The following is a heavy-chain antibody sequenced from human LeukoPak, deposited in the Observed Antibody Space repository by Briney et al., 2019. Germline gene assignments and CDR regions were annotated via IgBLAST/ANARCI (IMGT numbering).Heavy chain of an antibody. CDR2: ISSSSSYI. CDR1: GFTFSSYD. Sequence: GGSLRLSCAASGFTFSSYDMNWVRQAPGKGLEWVSSISSSSSYIYYADSVKGRFTISRDNAKNSLYLQMNSLRAEDTAAYYCARPPYTVTTKDAFDIWGQGTVVTVSS. D-gene: IGHD4-11*01. CDR3: ARPPYTVTTKDAFDI. J-gene: IGHJ3*02. V-gene: IGHV3-21*01.